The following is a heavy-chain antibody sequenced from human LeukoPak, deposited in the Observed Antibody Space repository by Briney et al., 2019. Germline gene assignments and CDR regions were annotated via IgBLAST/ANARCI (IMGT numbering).Heavy chain of an antibody. CDR3: AKDMNSYGSGSSYNPWGPFDS. Sequence: PGGSLRLSCAASGFTFDNHAMHWVRQAPGKGLEWVSGIAWNSGNTGFADSVRGRFTISRDNAENSLSLQMNSLTPEDTAFYFCAKDMNSYGSGSSYNPWGPFDSWGQGTLVTVSS. V-gene: IGHV3-9*01. J-gene: IGHJ4*02. D-gene: IGHD3-10*01. CDR1: GFTFDNHA. CDR2: IAWNSGNT.